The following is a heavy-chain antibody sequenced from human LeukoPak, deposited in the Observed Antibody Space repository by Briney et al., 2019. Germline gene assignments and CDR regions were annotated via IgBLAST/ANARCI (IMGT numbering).Heavy chain of an antibody. CDR3: ARGLGYYYGSGSSESYGMDV. D-gene: IGHD3-10*01. J-gene: IGHJ6*02. CDR1: GYTFTSYD. Sequence: GASVKVSCKASGYTFTSYDINWVRQATGQGLEWMGWMNPNSGNTGYAQKFQGRVTMTRNTSISTAYMELSSLSSEDTAVYYCARGLGYYYGSGSSESYGMDVWGQGTTVTVSS. V-gene: IGHV1-8*01. CDR2: MNPNSGNT.